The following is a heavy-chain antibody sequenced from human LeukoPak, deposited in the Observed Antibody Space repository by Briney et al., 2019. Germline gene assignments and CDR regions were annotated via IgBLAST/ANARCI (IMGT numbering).Heavy chain of an antibody. Sequence: GESLKISCKGSGYSFTSYWIGWVRQMPGKGLEWMGIIYPGDSETRYSPSFQGQVTISADKSISTAYLQWSSLKASDTAMYYCATAYSSSWYVPGYWGQGTLVTVSS. CDR1: GYSFTSYW. V-gene: IGHV5-51*01. CDR3: ATAYSSSWYVPGY. J-gene: IGHJ4*02. CDR2: IYPGDSET. D-gene: IGHD6-13*01.